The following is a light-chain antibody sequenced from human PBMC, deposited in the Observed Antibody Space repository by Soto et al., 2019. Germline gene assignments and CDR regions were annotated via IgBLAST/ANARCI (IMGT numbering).Light chain of an antibody. CDR1: QSVSSRY. Sequence: EIVLTQSPGTLSLSPGYISTLSCMDSQSVSSRYLAWYQQKHGQAPRLXSYGASSRATGIPDRFSGSGSGTEFTLTISSLKSEDFAVYYCQQYNNWPRTFGQGTKVDI. V-gene: IGKV3-20*01. CDR3: QQYNNWPRT. CDR2: GAS. J-gene: IGKJ1*01.